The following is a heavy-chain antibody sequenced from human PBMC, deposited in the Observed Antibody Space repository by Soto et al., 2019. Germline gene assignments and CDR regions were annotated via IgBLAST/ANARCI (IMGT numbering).Heavy chain of an antibody. CDR2: IIPILRMA. V-gene: IGHV1-69*02. CDR1: GGTFTSYT. Sequence: QVPLVQSGAEVKMPGSSVKVSCTASGGTFTSYTFSWVRQVPGQGLEWMGRIIPILRMADFAQKFQGRVTINADESTSTVYMKLSSLRSEDTAVYYCATSYGSGSAHFDYWGQGTLVTVS. CDR3: ATSYGSGSAHFDY. D-gene: IGHD3-10*01. J-gene: IGHJ4*02.